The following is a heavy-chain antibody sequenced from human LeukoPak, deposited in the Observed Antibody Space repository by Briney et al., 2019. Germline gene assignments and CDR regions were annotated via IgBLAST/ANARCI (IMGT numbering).Heavy chain of an antibody. V-gene: IGHV1-18*01. D-gene: IGHD2-15*01. Sequence: ASVKVSCKASGYTFTSYGISWVRQAPGQGLEWMGLISAYNGNTNYAQKLQGRVTMTTDTSTSTAYMELRSLRSDDTAVYYCARAAYCSGGSCYSYFDYWGQGTLVTVSS. CDR2: ISAYNGNT. CDR3: ARAAYCSGGSCYSYFDY. CDR1: GYTFTSYG. J-gene: IGHJ4*02.